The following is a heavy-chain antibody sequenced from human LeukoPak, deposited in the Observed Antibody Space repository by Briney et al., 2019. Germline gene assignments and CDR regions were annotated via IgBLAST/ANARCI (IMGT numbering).Heavy chain of an antibody. CDR1: VGSISSSSYY. CDR3: AGGVRQQLVLYWFDP. CDR2: IYYSGST. J-gene: IGHJ5*02. Sequence: SETLSLTCTLSVGSISSSSYYWGWIRQPPGKGLEWLGSIYYSGSTYYNPSLKSRVTISVDTSKKQFSLKLSSVTAADTAVHFCAGGVRQQLVLYWFDPWGQGTLVTVPS. V-gene: IGHV4-39*01. D-gene: IGHD6-13*01.